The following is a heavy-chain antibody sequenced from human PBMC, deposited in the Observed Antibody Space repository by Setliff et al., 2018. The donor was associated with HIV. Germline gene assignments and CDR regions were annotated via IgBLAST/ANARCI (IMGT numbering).Heavy chain of an antibody. J-gene: IGHJ4*02. V-gene: IGHV1-18*01. D-gene: IGHD5-12*01. CDR3: VRDEKRAAGGSMYYFDY. CDR1: GYNFCFYG. CDR2: VNEDNGDR. Sequence: ASVKVSCKASGYNFCFYGISWVRQAPGQGLEWMGWVNEDNGDRNFAPSVQGGIALTTDTSTNTAYMELTNLRSDDTALYFCVRDEKRAAGGSMYYFDYWGQGTLVTVSS.